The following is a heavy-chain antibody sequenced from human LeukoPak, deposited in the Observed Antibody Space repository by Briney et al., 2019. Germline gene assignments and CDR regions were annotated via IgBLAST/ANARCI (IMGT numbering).Heavy chain of an antibody. J-gene: IGHJ4*02. CDR1: GFTFSSYW. CDR3: ARDFGAAPDY. Sequence: GGSLRLSCAAAGFTFSSYWMHWVRQAPGEGLVWVSRINSDGSSTSYADSVKGRFTISRDNAKNTLYLQMNSLRAEDTAVYYCARDFGAAPDYWGQGTLVTVSS. D-gene: IGHD6-13*01. V-gene: IGHV3-74*01. CDR2: INSDGSST.